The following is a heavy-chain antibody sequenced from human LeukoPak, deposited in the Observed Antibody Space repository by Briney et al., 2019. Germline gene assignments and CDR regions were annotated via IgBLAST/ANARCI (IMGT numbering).Heavy chain of an antibody. CDR1: AFIFSNHG. CDR2: IRYDGSRE. V-gene: IGHV3-30*02. CDR3: ARGNSAGWYEYMDV. D-gene: IGHD6-19*01. J-gene: IGHJ6*03. Sequence: GGSLRLSCRASAFIFSNHGMHWVRQAPGKGLEWVSFIRYDGSREYYADSVKGRFTISRDNSKNTLDLQMSSLTTGDTAVYYCARGNSAGWYEYMDVWGKGTTVIVSS.